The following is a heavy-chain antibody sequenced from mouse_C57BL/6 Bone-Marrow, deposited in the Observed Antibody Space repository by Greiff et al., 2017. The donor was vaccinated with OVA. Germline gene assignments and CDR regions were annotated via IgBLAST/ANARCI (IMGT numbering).Heavy chain of an antibody. J-gene: IGHJ3*01. CDR2: IDPEDGET. CDR1: GFNIKDYY. V-gene: IGHV14-2*01. Sequence: VQLQQSGAELVKPGASVKLSCTASGFNIKDYYMHWVKQRTEQGLEWIGRIDPEDGETKYAPKFPGRATITAGTSSNTAYLQLSSLTSEDTAVYYFASYDYERAFAYWGQGTLVTVSA. CDR3: ASYDYERAFAY. D-gene: IGHD2-4*01.